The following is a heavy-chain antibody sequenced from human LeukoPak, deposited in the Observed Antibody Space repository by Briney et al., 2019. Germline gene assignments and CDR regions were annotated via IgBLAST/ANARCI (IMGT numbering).Heavy chain of an antibody. CDR1: GDTFTSYA. J-gene: IGHJ4*02. D-gene: IGHD3/OR15-3a*01. V-gene: IGHV1-18*01. CDR2: ISAYNGNT. Sequence: ASVKVSCKASGDTFTSYAITWVRQAPGQGLEWMGWISAYNGNTNYAQKLQGRVTMTTDTSTSTAYMELRSLRSDDTALYYCARSKDWLLYLFDYWGQGTLVTVSS. CDR3: ARSKDWLLYLFDY.